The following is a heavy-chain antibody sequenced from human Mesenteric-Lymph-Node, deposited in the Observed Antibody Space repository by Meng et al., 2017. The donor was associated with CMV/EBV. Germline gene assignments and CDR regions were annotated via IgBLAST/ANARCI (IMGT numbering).Heavy chain of an antibody. J-gene: IGHJ4*02. CDR3: AAYHGSPTFHYNGIDY. CDR1: GASIYSSDYY. Sequence: SETLSLTCTVSGASIYSSDYYWGWVRQAPGKGLEWIGSIYFSGSTYYNAALNSRVTISLDMSKSQVSLKLTSVIAADTAVYYCAAYHGSPTFHYNGIDYWGQGMLVTVSS. D-gene: IGHD3-10*01. V-gene: IGHV4-39*07. CDR2: IYFSGST.